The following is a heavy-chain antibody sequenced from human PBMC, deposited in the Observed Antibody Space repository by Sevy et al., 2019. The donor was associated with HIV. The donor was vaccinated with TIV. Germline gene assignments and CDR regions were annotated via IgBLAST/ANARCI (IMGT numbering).Heavy chain of an antibody. CDR2: ISGSGSDI. CDR1: GFISSDYY. J-gene: IGHJ6*02. CDR3: AGDHVKDGDLGDYYYYAMDV. V-gene: IGHV3-11*01. D-gene: IGHD4-17*01. Sequence: GGSLRLSCAASGFISSDYYMSWIHQAPGKGLEWVSYISGSGSDIYYADSVTGRFTISRDNAKNSLYLQMNSLRAEDTAVYYCAGDHVKDGDLGDYYYYAMDVWGQGTTVTVSS.